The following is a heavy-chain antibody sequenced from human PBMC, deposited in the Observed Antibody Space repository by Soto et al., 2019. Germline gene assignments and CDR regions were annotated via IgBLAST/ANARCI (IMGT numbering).Heavy chain of an antibody. D-gene: IGHD3-22*01. V-gene: IGHV3-43*01. J-gene: IGHJ3*02. CDR3: AKLYDSSGNNWQAFDI. CDR1: GFTFDDYT. CDR2: ISWDGGST. Sequence: EVQLVESGGVVVQPGGSLRLSCAASGFTFDDYTMHWVRQAPGKGLEWVSLISWDGGSTYYADSVKGRFTISRDNSKNSLYLQMNSLRTEDTALYYCAKLYDSSGNNWQAFDIWGQGTMVTVSS.